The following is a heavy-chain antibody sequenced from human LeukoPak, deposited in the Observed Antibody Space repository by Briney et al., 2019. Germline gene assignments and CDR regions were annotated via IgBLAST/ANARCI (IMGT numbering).Heavy chain of an antibody. CDR3: VRHCCSSPSKRTFDI. D-gene: IGHD2-15*01. J-gene: IGHJ3*02. CDR2: ISDGGST. Sequence: YYXGXIRXXXXXXLXWXGTISDGGSTYYNPSLKSRIIISVDTSKNQFSLQLSSVTAADTAVYYCVRHCCSSPSKRTFDIWGQGTLVAVSS. V-gene: IGHV4-39*01. CDR1: YY.